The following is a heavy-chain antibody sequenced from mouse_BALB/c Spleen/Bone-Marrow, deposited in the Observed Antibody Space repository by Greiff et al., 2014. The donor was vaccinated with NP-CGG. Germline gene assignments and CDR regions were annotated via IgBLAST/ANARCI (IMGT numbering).Heavy chain of an antibody. V-gene: IGHV1S130*01. CDR1: GYTFTSSW. D-gene: IGHD2-14*01. Sequence: VQLQQSGSVLVRPGAPVKLSCKASGYTFTSSWMHWAKQRPGQGLEWIGDIHPNSGNTNYNEKFRGKATLTVDTSSNTAYVDLSSLTFEDSAVYYCARSYRFWYFDVWGAGTTVTVSS. CDR3: ARSYRFWYFDV. J-gene: IGHJ1*01. CDR2: IHPNSGNT.